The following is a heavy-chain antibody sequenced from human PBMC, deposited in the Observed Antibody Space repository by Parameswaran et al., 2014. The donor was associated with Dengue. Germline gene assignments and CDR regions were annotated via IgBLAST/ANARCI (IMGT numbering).Heavy chain of an antibody. V-gene: IGHV5-51*01. D-gene: IGHD5-18*01. CDR3: ARQGYIHVDTAMVKSGFDP. J-gene: IGHJ5*02. Sequence: PGKGLEWMGIIYPGDSDTRYSPSFQGQVTISADKSISTAYLQWSSLKASDTAMYYCARQGYIHVDTAMVKSGFDPWGQGTLVTVSS. CDR2: IYPGDSDT.